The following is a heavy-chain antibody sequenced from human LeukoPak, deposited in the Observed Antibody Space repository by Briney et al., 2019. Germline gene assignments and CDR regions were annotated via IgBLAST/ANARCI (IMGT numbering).Heavy chain of an antibody. V-gene: IGHV3-9*01. Sequence: GMCLRLSCAASGFTFDDCAMHWVRQAPGKGLEWVAGISWNSGSIGYADSVKGRFTISRDNAKNSLYLQMNSLRAEDTALYYCAKVLSSGWLDNFDYWGQGTLVTVSS. CDR3: AKVLSSGWLDNFDY. D-gene: IGHD6-19*01. J-gene: IGHJ4*02. CDR2: ISWNSGSI. CDR1: GFTFDDCA.